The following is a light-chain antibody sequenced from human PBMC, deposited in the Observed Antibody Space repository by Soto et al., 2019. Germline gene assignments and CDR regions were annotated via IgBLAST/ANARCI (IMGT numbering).Light chain of an antibody. Sequence: EIVMTHSPATLSGSPGEIATLSFRASQSVSSNLAWYQQKPGQAPRLLIYDASNRATGIPARFSGSGSETDFTLTISSLEPEDFAVYYCQQRSNWPHSITFGQGTRLRL. V-gene: IGKV3-11*01. CDR3: QQRSNWPHSIT. CDR2: DAS. CDR1: QSVSSN. J-gene: IGKJ5*01.